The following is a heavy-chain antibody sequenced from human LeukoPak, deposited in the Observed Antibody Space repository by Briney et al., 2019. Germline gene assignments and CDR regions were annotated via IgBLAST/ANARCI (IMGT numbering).Heavy chain of an antibody. Sequence: GASVKVSCKASGYTFTSYGISWVRQAPGQGLEWMGWISAYNGNTNYAQKLQGRVTMTTDTSTSTAYMELNSLRAEDTAVYYCARKTDTSGSGDYWGQGTLVTVSS. CDR2: ISAYNGNT. D-gene: IGHD3-22*01. CDR1: GYTFTSYG. CDR3: ARKTDTSGSGDY. V-gene: IGHV1-18*01. J-gene: IGHJ4*02.